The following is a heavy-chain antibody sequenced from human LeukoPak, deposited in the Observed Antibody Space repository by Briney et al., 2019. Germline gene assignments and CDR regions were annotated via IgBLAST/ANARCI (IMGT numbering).Heavy chain of an antibody. CDR2: ISSSSSTI. D-gene: IGHD2-2*02. CDR1: GFTFSSYS. V-gene: IGHV3-48*01. CDR3: ARVSSSTSRYTKTRGCDYFDY. J-gene: IGHJ4*02. Sequence: GGSLRLSCAASGFTFSSYSMNWVRQAPGKGLEWVSYISSSSSTIYYADSVKGRFTISRDNAKNSLYLQMNSLRAEDTAVYYCARVSSSTSRYTKTRGCDYFDYWGQGTLVTVSS.